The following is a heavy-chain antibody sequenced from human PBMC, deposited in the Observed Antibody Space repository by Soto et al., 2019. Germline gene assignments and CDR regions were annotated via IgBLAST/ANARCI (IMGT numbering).Heavy chain of an antibody. J-gene: IGHJ5*02. CDR3: ASCPAGHAGVVGVVVPAASNRFDP. V-gene: IGHV4-31*03. CDR1: GGSISRGGYY. D-gene: IGHD2-2*01. Sequence: SETLSLTCTVSGGSISRGGYYWSWIRQHPGKGLEWIGYIYYSGSTYYNPSLKSRVTISVDTSKNQFSLKLSSVTAADTAVYYCASCPAGHAGVVGVVVPAASNRFDPWGQGTLVTVSS. CDR2: IYYSGST.